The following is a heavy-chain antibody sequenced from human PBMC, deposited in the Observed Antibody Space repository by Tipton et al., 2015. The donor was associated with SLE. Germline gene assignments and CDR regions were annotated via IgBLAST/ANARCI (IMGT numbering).Heavy chain of an antibody. V-gene: IGHV4-4*07. CDR2: IYTSGST. D-gene: IGHD4-17*01. CDR1: GASISGDS. J-gene: IGHJ4*02. CDR3: ARALRSWDYFFDY. Sequence: GLVKPSETLSLTCGVSGASISGDSWSWIRQPAGKGLEWIGRIYTSGSTNYNPSLKSRVATSVDTSKNQFSLKLSSVSAADTAVYYCARALRSWDYFFDYWGQGTLVTVSS.